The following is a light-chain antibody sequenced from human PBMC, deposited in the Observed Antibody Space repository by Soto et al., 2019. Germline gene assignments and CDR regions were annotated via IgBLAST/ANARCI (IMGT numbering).Light chain of an antibody. CDR1: QSVSSY. Sequence: EILLTQSPGTLSLSPGEIATLSFRASQSVSSYLAWYQQKPGQAPRLLIYDASNRATGIPARFSGSGSGTDFTLTISSLEPEDFAVYYCQQRSNWLGWTFGQGTKVDI. J-gene: IGKJ1*01. CDR2: DAS. V-gene: IGKV3-11*01. CDR3: QQRSNWLGWT.